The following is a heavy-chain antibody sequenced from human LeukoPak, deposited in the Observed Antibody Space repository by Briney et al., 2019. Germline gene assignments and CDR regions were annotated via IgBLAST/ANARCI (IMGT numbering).Heavy chain of an antibody. V-gene: IGHV4-39*07. CDR2: IYYSGST. CDR3: VRGGSKAAATFDY. J-gene: IGHJ4*02. Sequence: SETLSLTCTVSGGSISSSSYYWGWIRQPPGKGLEWIGSIYYSGSTYYNPSLKSRVTMSVDTSNNQFSLRVSSVTAADTAIYYCVRGGSKAAATFDYWGQGTLVTVFS. D-gene: IGHD2-15*01. CDR1: GGSISSSSYY.